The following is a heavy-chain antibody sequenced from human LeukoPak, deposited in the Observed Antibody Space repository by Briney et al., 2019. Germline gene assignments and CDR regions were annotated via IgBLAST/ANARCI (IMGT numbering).Heavy chain of an antibody. J-gene: IGHJ3*02. Sequence: ASVKVSCKASGYTFTNYDINWVRQATGQGLEWMGWMNPNSGYTGYAQKFQGRVIITRNSSISTVYMELSSLRSEDTAVYYCARGKALRQSEAFDIWGQGTMVTVSS. CDR1: GYTFTNYD. V-gene: IGHV1-8*01. CDR2: MNPNSGYT. CDR3: ARGKALRQSEAFDI. D-gene: IGHD1-14*01.